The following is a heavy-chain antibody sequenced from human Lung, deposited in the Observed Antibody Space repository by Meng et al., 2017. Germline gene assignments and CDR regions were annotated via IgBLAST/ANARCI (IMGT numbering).Heavy chain of an antibody. CDR2: ITGGGGNT. J-gene: IGHJ4*02. V-gene: IGHV3-23*01. CDR3: AKARTGMFTEYFDF. Sequence: GGSLRHSCVASGLTFNNFAMNWVRQVPGKGLEWVAAITGGGGNTYYADSLKGRFTISRDNSENTLHLQMTSLRAEDTATYFCAKARTGMFTEYFDFWGRGTLVTVSS. D-gene: IGHD6-6*01. CDR1: GLTFNNFA.